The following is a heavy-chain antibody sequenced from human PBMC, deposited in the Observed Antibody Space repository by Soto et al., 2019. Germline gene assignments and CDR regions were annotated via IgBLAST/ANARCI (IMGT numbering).Heavy chain of an antibody. CDR3: AKALYSSTYARGLDV. Sequence: EVQLLESGGGLVQPGGSLRLSCAASGFSFGSYSMTWVRQAPGKGLEWVSVIGGDAVTTYYADSVKGRFTVSRDNFKNTVHLQMNSLRAEDTAVYYCAKALYSSTYARGLDVWGQGTKVTVSS. D-gene: IGHD6-19*01. CDR1: GFSFGSYS. CDR2: IGGDAVTT. J-gene: IGHJ6*02. V-gene: IGHV3-23*01.